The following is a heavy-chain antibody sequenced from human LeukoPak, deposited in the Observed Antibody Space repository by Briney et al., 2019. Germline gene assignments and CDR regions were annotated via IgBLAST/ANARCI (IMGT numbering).Heavy chain of an antibody. CDR1: GVSISTYY. V-gene: IGHV4-59*01. J-gene: IGHJ5*02. D-gene: IGHD3-22*01. Sequence: PSETLSLTCTVSGVSISTYYWTWIRQPPGKGLEWIGNIDYSGNTKYNPSLKSRVTISVDTSKSQFSLKLSSVTAADTAVYYCARIKSDYYDSSGYYPWFDPWGQGTLVTVSS. CDR3: ARIKSDYYDSSGYYPWFDP. CDR2: IDYSGNT.